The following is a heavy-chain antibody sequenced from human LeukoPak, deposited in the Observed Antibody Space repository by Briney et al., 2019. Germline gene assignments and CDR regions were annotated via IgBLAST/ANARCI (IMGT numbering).Heavy chain of an antibody. J-gene: IGHJ4*02. V-gene: IGHV4-39*07. CDR1: GGSISSSSYY. CDR3: ARAYLVTTVVTPFDY. Sequence: SGTLSLTCTVSGGSISSSSYYWGWIRQPPGKGLEWIGSIYYSGSTYYNPSLKSRVTISVDTSKNQFSLKLSSVTAADTAVYYCARAYLVTTVVTPFDYWGQGTLVTVSS. D-gene: IGHD4-23*01. CDR2: IYYSGST.